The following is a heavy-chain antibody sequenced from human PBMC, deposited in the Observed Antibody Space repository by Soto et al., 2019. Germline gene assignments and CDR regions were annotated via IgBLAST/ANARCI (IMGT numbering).Heavy chain of an antibody. CDR3: ARGYSSSSRGWFEP. V-gene: IGHV4-34*01. D-gene: IGHD6-6*01. CDR2: INHSGST. J-gene: IGHJ5*02. Sequence: SSETLSLTCAVYGGSFSGYYWSWIRQPPGKGLEWIGEINHSGSTNYNPSLKSRVTISVDTSKNQFSLKLSSVTAADTAVYYCARGYSSSSRGWFEPWGQGTLVTVS. CDR1: GGSFSGYY.